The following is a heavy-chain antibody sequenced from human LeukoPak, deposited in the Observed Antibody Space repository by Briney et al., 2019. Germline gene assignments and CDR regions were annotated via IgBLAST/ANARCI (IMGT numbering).Heavy chain of an antibody. V-gene: IGHV3-53*01. D-gene: IGHD2-2*01. CDR1: GFTVSSNY. J-gene: IGHJ3*02. Sequence: SGGSLRLSCAASGFTVSSNYMSWVRQAPGKGLEWVSVIYSGGSTYYADSVKGRFTISRDNSKNTLYLQMNSLRAEDTAVYYCARFIVVVPAADIDAFDIWGQGTMVTVSS. CDR2: IYSGGST. CDR3: ARFIVVVPAADIDAFDI.